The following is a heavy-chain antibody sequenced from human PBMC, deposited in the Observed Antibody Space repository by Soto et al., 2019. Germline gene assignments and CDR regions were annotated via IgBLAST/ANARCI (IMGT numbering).Heavy chain of an antibody. CDR2: ITGSGRTI. V-gene: IGHV3-48*02. CDR3: ARAHSNGYYGAFDI. J-gene: IGHJ3*02. CDR1: GFTFSTYS. D-gene: IGHD3-22*01. Sequence: GSLRLSCAASGFTFSTYSMNWVRQAPGKGLEWVSYITGSGRTIYYADSLKGRFTVSRDNAKNSLYLQMNSLRDEDTAVYYCARAHSNGYYGAFDIWGQGTMVTVSS.